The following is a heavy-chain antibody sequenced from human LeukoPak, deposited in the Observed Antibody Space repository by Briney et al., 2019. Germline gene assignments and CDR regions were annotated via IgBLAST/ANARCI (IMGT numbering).Heavy chain of an antibody. J-gene: IGHJ4*02. CDR2: IYYSGST. V-gene: IGHV4-59*01. D-gene: IGHD4-17*01. Sequence: SSETLSLTCTVSGGSISSYYWSWIRQPPGKGLEWIGYIYYSGSTNYNPSLKSRVTISVDTSKNQFSLKLSSVTAADTAVYYCARTGSTVTMLYPFDHWGQGTLVTVSS. CDR1: GGSISSYY. CDR3: ARTGSTVTMLYPFDH.